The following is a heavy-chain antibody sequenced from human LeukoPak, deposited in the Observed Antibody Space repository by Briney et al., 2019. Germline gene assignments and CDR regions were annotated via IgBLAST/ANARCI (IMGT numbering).Heavy chain of an antibody. CDR1: GGSISSYY. D-gene: IGHD4-23*01. CDR3: ARDGATVAFDY. CDR2: IYYSGST. Sequence: PSETLSLTCTVSGGSISSYYWSWIRQPPGKGLEWIGYIYYSGSTNYNPSLKSRVTISVDTSKNQFSLKLSSVTAADTAVYYCARDGATVAFDYWGQGTLVTVSS. V-gene: IGHV4-59*01. J-gene: IGHJ4*02.